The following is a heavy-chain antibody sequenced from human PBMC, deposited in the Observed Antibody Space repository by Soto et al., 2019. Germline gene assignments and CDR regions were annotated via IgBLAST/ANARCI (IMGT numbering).Heavy chain of an antibody. CDR3: AREAAADEFDY. J-gene: IGHJ4*02. CDR2: INAGNGNT. V-gene: IGHV1-3*01. D-gene: IGHD6-13*01. Sequence: GASVKVSCKASGYTFTSYALHWVRQAPGQRLEWMGWINAGNGNTKYSQKFQGRVTITRDTSASTAYMELSGLRSEDTAVYYCAREAAADEFDYWGQGTLVTVSS. CDR1: GYTFTSYA.